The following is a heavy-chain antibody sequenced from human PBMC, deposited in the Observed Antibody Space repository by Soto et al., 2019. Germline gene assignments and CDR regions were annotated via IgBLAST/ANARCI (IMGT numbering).Heavy chain of an antibody. CDR3: ASITMVRGVNPFDY. J-gene: IGHJ4*02. D-gene: IGHD3-10*01. CDR2: MNPNSGNT. V-gene: IGHV1-8*01. Sequence: QVQLVQSGAEVKKPGASVKVSCKASGYTFTSYDINWVRQATGQGLEWMGWMNPNSGNTGYAQKFQGRVTMTRNTSISTAYMELSSLRSEDTAVYYCASITMVRGVNPFDYWGPGTLVTVSS. CDR1: GYTFTSYD.